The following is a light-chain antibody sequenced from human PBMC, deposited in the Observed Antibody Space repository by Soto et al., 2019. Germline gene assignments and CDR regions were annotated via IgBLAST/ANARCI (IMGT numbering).Light chain of an antibody. J-gene: IGKJ1*01. CDR2: AAS. Sequence: AIQMTQSPSSLSASVGDRVTITCGASKGIRNDLGWYQQKPGKAPKLLILAASSLQIGVPSRFSGSGSGTDFTLTISSLQPEDFATYYCLQDYNYPRTFGQGTKVEIK. V-gene: IGKV1-6*01. CDR3: LQDYNYPRT. CDR1: KGIRND.